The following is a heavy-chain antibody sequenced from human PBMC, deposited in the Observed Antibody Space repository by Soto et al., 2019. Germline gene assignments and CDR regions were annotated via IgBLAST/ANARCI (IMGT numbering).Heavy chain of an antibody. CDR1: GGSVSRGSSY. V-gene: IGHV4-30-4*08. CDR2: IDSGRST. Sequence: SETLSIPCTVSGGSVSRGSSYWSWIRQPRGKRLEWIGYIDSGRSTYYNPSLKSRVTISLDTSKNRFYLKLGYVTAAGPGGYYCARAHSSHYYHWGQGTLVTVSS. J-gene: IGHJ4*02. D-gene: IGHD3-22*01. CDR3: ARAHSSHYYH.